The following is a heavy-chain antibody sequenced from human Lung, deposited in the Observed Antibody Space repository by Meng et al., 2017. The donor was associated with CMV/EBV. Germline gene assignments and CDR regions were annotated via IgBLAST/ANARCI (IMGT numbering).Heavy chain of an antibody. CDR1: GFTFDDYA. J-gene: IGHJ6*02. CDR3: AKDEGYCSDGSCYYYYYGMDV. V-gene: IGHV3-9*01. Sequence: GGSLRLXCAASGFTFDDYALHWVRQVPGKGLEWVAGVSWNRGYIAYADSVKGRFTISRDNAKSSLFLQMNSLRAEDTALYYCAKDEGYCSDGSCYYYYYGMDVWGQGXTVTVSS. D-gene: IGHD2-15*01. CDR2: VSWNRGYI.